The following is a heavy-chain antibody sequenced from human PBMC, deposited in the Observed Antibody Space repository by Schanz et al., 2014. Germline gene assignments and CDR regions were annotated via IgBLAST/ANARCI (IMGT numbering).Heavy chain of an antibody. CDR1: GFTVNTNY. V-gene: IGHV3-53*01. Sequence: EVQLVESGGGLIKPGGSLRLSCAVSGFTVNTNYMSWVRQAPGKGLEWISNMYINSGSTEYADSVKGRFIISRDRSKNSLLLQMNSLKAEDTSLYVCARDGFRDVYNLAVDVWGQGTLVTVSS. CDR3: ARDGFRDVYNLAVDV. CDR2: MYINSGST. D-gene: IGHD6-19*01. J-gene: IGHJ3*01.